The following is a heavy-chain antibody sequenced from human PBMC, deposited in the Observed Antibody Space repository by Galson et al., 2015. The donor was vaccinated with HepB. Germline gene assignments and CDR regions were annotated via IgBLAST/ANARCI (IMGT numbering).Heavy chain of an antibody. CDR2: IYSGGST. Sequence: SLRLSCAASGFTVSSNYMSWVRQAPGKGLEWVSVIYSGGSTYYADSVKGRFTISRDNSKNTLYLQMNSLRAEDTAVYYCARGGYCSGGSCPMGYWGQGTLVTVSS. J-gene: IGHJ4*02. V-gene: IGHV3-53*01. CDR1: GFTVSSNY. CDR3: ARGGYCSGGSCPMGY. D-gene: IGHD2-15*01.